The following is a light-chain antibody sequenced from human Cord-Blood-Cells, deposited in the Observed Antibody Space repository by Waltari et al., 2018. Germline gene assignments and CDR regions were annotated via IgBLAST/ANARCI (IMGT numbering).Light chain of an antibody. J-gene: IGKJ3*01. V-gene: IGKV1-5*03. CDR2: KAS. Sequence: DIQMTQSPSTLSASVGDRVTITCRASQSISSWLAWYQQKPGKAPKLLIYKASSLESGVPSRFGGSGSGTEFTLTISSLQPDDFATYYCQQYNSYSPGFTFGPGTKVDIK. CDR1: QSISSW. CDR3: QQYNSYSPGFT.